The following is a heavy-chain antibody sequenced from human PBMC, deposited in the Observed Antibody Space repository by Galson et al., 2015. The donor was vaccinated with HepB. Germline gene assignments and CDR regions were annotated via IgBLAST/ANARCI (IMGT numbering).Heavy chain of an antibody. V-gene: IGHV1-18*01. Sequence: SVKVSCKASGYTFTSYGISWVRQAPGQGLEWMGWISAYNGNTNYAQKLQGRVTMTTDTSTSTAYMELRSLRSDDTAVYYCARESSYYDSSGLDYWGQGTLVTVSS. CDR2: ISAYNGNT. CDR3: ARESSYYDSSGLDY. CDR1: GYTFTSYG. D-gene: IGHD3-22*01. J-gene: IGHJ4*02.